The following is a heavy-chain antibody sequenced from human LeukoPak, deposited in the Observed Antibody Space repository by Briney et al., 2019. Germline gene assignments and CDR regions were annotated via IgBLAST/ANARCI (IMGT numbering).Heavy chain of an antibody. CDR2: IKQDGSEK. V-gene: IGHV3-7*01. J-gene: IGHJ1*01. CDR1: GFTFSSYW. D-gene: IGHD4-11*01. CDR3: ATYSILNAREFRY. Sequence: QPGGSLRLSCAASGFTFSSYWMSWVRQAPGKGLEWVANIKQDGSEKYYVDSVKGRFTISRDNAKNSVYLQMNSLGADDTAVYYCATYSILNAREFRYWGQGTLVTVSS.